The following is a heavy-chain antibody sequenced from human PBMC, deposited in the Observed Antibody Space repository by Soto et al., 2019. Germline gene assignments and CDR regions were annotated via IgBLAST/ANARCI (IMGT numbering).Heavy chain of an antibody. CDR3: ARGVMEQQLVLYVGYDY. V-gene: IGHV4-34*01. D-gene: IGHD6-13*01. CDR1: GGSFSGYY. Sequence: LSLTCAVYGGSFSGYYWSWIRQPPGKGLEWIGEINHSGSTNYNPSLKSRVTISVDTSKNQFSLKLSSVTAADTAVYYCARGVMEQQLVLYVGYDYWGQGTLVTVSS. CDR2: INHSGST. J-gene: IGHJ4*02.